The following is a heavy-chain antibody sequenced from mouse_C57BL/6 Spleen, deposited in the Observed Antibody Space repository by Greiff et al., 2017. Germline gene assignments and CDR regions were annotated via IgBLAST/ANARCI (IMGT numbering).Heavy chain of an antibody. J-gene: IGHJ2*01. D-gene: IGHD3-2*02. CDR1: GYTFTDYY. Sequence: EVQLQQSGPELVKPGASVKISCKASGYTFTDYYMNWVKQSHGKSLEWIGDINPNNGGTSYNQKFKGKATLTVDKSSSTAYMELRSLTSEDSAVYYCATHQLRSYFDYWGQGTTLTVSS. CDR3: ATHQLRSYFDY. CDR2: INPNNGGT. V-gene: IGHV1-26*01.